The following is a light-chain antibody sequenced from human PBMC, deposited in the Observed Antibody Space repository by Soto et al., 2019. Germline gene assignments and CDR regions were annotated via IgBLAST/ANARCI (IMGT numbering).Light chain of an antibody. CDR3: QQYNDWPLT. V-gene: IGKV3-15*01. J-gene: IGKJ1*01. Sequence: RVLRPSPATLSVSPGEGVTLSCRASQSVSSNLAWYLQRPGQAPRLLIYGASTRATGIPARFSGSGSGTEFTLTISSLQSEDFALYYCQQYNDWPLTFGQGTNVDIK. CDR2: GAS. CDR1: QSVSSN.